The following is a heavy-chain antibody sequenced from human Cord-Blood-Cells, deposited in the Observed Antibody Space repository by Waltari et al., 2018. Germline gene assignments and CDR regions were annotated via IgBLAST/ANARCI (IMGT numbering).Heavy chain of an antibody. CDR1: GFTFSNAG. CDR2: MKRKAGGRRT. CDR3: TRDFKWELMREYY. J-gene: IGHJ4*02. V-gene: IGHV3-15*01. D-gene: IGHD1-26*01. Sequence: EVQLVESGGGLVKPGGSLRLPCPASGFTFSNAGMSWVRQAPGKVLEWVVRMKRKAGGRRTEYGAPVEGRLTISRDEVTNTLYLQMNSLKTADIAVYYCTRDFKWELMREYYWGQGTLVTVCS.